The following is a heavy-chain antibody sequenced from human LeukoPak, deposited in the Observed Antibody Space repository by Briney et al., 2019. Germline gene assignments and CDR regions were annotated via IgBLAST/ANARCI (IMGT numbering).Heavy chain of an antibody. D-gene: IGHD1-26*01. V-gene: IGHV3-21*01. CDR3: ARDIVGATGDAFDI. Sequence: GGSLRLSCAASGFTFTTYSMNWVRQAPGREPEWVSAVSSSSDYIYYADSVRGRFTISRDNAKNSLYLQMNSLRAEDTAVYYCARDIVGATGDAFDIWGQGTRVTVSS. J-gene: IGHJ3*02. CDR2: VSSSSDYI. CDR1: GFTFTTYS.